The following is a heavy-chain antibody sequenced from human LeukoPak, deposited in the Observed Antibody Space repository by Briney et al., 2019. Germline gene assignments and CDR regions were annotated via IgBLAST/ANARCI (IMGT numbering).Heavy chain of an antibody. CDR2: INPNSGGT. J-gene: IGHJ3*02. D-gene: IGHD3-10*01. Sequence: ASVKVSCKASGYTFTGYYMHWVRQAPGQGLEWMGRINPNSGGTNYAQKFQGRVTMTRDTSISTAYMELSRLRSDDTAVYYCAGPMVRGVSDAFDIWGQGTVVTVSS. CDR1: GYTFTGYY. V-gene: IGHV1-2*06. CDR3: AGPMVRGVSDAFDI.